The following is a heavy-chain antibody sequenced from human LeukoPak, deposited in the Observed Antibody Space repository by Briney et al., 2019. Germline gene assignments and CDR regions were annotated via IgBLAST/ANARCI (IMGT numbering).Heavy chain of an antibody. D-gene: IGHD3-22*01. V-gene: IGHV1-69*06. CDR2: IIPIFGTA. CDR1: GGTFSSYA. Sequence: ASVKVSCKASGGTFSSYAISWVRQAPGQGLEWMGGIIPIFGTANYAQKFQGRVTITADKSTSTAYMELSSLRSEDTAVYYCARDRDDSSGYYWLGLGYWGQGTLVTVSS. J-gene: IGHJ4*02. CDR3: ARDRDDSSGYYWLGLGY.